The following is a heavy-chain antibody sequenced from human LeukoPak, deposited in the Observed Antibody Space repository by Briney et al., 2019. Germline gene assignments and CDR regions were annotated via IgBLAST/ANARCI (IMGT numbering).Heavy chain of an antibody. D-gene: IGHD6-19*01. Sequence: GGSLRLSCAASGFTFSNYPMNWVRQAPGKGLEWVSSIVTSGDTFHADSVKGRFTISRDNSKNTLYLQMNSLSAEDTAIYYCTKRLYSSGWSAFDIWGLGTMVTVSS. CDR3: TKRLYSSGWSAFDI. CDR1: GFTFSNYP. V-gene: IGHV3-23*05. CDR2: IVTSGDT. J-gene: IGHJ3*02.